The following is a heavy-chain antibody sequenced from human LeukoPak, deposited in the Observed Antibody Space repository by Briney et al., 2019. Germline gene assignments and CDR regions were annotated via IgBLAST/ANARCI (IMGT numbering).Heavy chain of an antibody. J-gene: IGHJ2*01. CDR2: ISGSGGSA. D-gene: IGHD5-18*01. CDR1: GFTFSSYG. Sequence: SGGTLRLSCAASGFTFSSYGMSWVRQAPGKGLEWVSTISGSGGSAYYADSVKGRFTISRDNAKNSLYLQMNSLRVEDTAVYYCAREGGQLWSRYWYFDLWGRGTLVTVSS. V-gene: IGHV3-23*01. CDR3: AREGGQLWSRYWYFDL.